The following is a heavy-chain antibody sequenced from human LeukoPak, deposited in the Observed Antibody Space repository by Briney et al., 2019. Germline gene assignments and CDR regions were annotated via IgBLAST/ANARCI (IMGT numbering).Heavy chain of an antibody. CDR1: GSILSYYC. V-gene: IGHV3-64*02. CDR2: ISNNGGNT. CDR3: ARVGNWGSPLYYFDL. Sequence: GGPSLIFSASSGSILSYYCMLWGRQAPGKGLEYVSAISNNGGNTYYADSVKGRFTILRENSKNKLYLQMGSLRAEDMAVYYCARVGNWGSPLYYFDLWGQGTLVTVSS. J-gene: IGHJ4*02. D-gene: IGHD7-27*01.